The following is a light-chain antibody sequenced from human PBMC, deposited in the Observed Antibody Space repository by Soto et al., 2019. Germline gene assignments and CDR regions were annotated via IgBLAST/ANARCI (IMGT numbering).Light chain of an antibody. V-gene: IGLV2-14*01. J-gene: IGLJ1*01. CDR3: SSYTTSNTRQIV. Sequence: QSVLNQPASVSGSPGRSITISCTGTSSDVGGYNYVSWYQQHPGKAPKFIIYDVSNRPSGVSNRFSGSESGNTASLTISGLQAEDEADYYCSSYTTSNTRQIVFGTGTKVTVL. CDR2: DVS. CDR1: SSDVGGYNY.